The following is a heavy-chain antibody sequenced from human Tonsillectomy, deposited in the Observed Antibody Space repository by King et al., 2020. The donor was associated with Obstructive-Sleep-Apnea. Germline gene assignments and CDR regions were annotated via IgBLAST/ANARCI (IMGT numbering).Heavy chain of an antibody. CDR2: IYPGDSDT. Sequence: QLVQSGAEVKKPGESLKLSCKGSGYSFTSYWIAWVRQMPGKGLEWMAIIYPGDSDTNYSPSFQGQVTISADKSIKTAYLQWSSLKASDSAMYYCARFVDTSLADWGQGTLVTVSS. J-gene: IGHJ4*02. V-gene: IGHV5-51*01. CDR3: ARFVDTSLAD. CDR1: GYSFTSYW. D-gene: IGHD5-18*01.